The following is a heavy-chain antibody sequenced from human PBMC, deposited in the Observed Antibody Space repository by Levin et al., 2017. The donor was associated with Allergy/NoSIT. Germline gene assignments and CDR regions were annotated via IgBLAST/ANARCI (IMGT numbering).Heavy chain of an antibody. V-gene: IGHV3-72*01. J-gene: IGHJ4*02. CDR2: TRNKANSYTT. Sequence: LSLTCVASGFTFSDHYMDWVRQAPGKGLEWVGRTRNKANSYTTEYAASVKGRFTISRDDSKNSLFLEMNTLKTEDTAVYYCARIGRPGYFDYWGQGTLVTVSS. CDR3: ARIGRPGYFDY. CDR1: GFTFSDHY.